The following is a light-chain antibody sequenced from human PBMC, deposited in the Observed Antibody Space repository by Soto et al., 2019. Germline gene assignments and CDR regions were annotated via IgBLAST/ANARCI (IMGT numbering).Light chain of an antibody. CDR1: SSNIGAGYD. Sequence: QAVVTQPPSVSGAPGQRVTISCTGSSSNIGAGYDVHWYQQLPGTAPKFLIYGNNNRPSGVPDRFSGSKSVTSASLAITGLQAEDEADYYCQSYDSSLSGWVFGGGTKVTVL. V-gene: IGLV1-40*01. CDR2: GNN. CDR3: QSYDSSLSGWV. J-gene: IGLJ3*02.